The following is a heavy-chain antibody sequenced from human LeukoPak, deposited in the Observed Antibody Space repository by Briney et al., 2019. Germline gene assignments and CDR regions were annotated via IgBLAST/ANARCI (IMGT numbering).Heavy chain of an antibody. D-gene: IGHD3-3*01. CDR2: IYYSGST. CDR1: GGSISSYY. Sequence: PPETLSLTCTVSGGSISSYYWSWIRQPPGKGLEWIGYIYYSGSTNYNPSLKSRVTISVDTSKNQFSLKLSSVTAADTAVYYCASTYYDFWSGYGTAGFDYWGQGTLVTVSS. CDR3: ASTYYDFWSGYGTAGFDY. J-gene: IGHJ4*02. V-gene: IGHV4-59*01.